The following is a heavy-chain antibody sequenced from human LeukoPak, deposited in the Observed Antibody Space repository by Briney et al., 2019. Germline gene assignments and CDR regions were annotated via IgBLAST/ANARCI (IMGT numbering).Heavy chain of an antibody. Sequence: PGGSLRLSCAASGFTFSRHWMTWARQAPGKGLEWVANIKQDGSEKYYVDSVKGRFTISRDNAKNSLYLQMNSLRAEDTAVYYCARDEYLWSGYYPNQAFDYWGQGTLVTVSS. J-gene: IGHJ4*02. D-gene: IGHD3-3*01. V-gene: IGHV3-7*01. CDR3: ARDEYLWSGYYPNQAFDY. CDR1: GFTFSRHW. CDR2: IKQDGSEK.